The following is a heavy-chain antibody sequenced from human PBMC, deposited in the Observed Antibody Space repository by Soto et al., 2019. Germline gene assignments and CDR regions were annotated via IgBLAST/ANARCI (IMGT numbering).Heavy chain of an antibody. Sequence: QVQLLQSGDEVRKPGSSVKVSCKDSGDIFVNYGIAWVRQAPGQVREWMGWISPYSGNTHYASKVQGRLTMTTDTSTSTAYVYLGILTSDDPAVYYCAMVDNVTPTPQDVWGQGTTVTVSS. CDR3: AMVDNVTPTPQDV. V-gene: IGHV1-18*01. J-gene: IGHJ6*02. D-gene: IGHD5-12*01. CDR1: GDIFVNYG. CDR2: ISPYSGNT.